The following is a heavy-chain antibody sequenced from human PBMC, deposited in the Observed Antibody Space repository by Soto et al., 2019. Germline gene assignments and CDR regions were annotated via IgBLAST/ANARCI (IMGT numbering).Heavy chain of an antibody. CDR2: IYYSGST. CDR3: ARRTEWSSSWYWIYYYYGMDV. J-gene: IGHJ6*02. Sequence: SEALSLTCTVSGGSISSSSYYWGWIRQPPGKGLEWIGSIYYSGSTYYNPSLKSRVTISVDTSKNQFSLKLSSVNAADTAVYYCARRTEWSSSWYWIYYYYGMDVWGQGTTVTVSS. V-gene: IGHV4-39*01. CDR1: GGSISSSSYY. D-gene: IGHD6-13*01.